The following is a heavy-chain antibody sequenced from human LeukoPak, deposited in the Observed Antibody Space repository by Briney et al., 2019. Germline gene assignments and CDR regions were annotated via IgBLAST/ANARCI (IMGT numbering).Heavy chain of an antibody. V-gene: IGHV3-7*01. CDR3: AREASSRDY. Sequence: GGSLRLSCVTSGFTFSTSWMNWVRQAPGKGLEWVANIKEDGSVKNYADSVKGRFTISRDNAKNSLYLQINCLRAEDTAVYYCAREASSRDYWGQGTLVTVSS. CDR1: GFTFSTSW. CDR2: IKEDGSVK. J-gene: IGHJ4*02. D-gene: IGHD6-13*01.